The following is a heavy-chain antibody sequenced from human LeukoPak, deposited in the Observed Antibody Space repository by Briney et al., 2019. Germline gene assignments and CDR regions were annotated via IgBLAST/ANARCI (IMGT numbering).Heavy chain of an antibody. CDR1: GGTFSSYA. V-gene: IGHV1-69*13. Sequence: ASVTVSCQASGGTFSSYAISWVRQAHGQGLEWMGGIIPIFGTANYAQKFQGRVTITPDESTSTAYMELSSLRSEDTAVYYCARIAAAGPADPGAFDIWGQGTMVTVSP. CDR2: IIPIFGTA. J-gene: IGHJ3*02. D-gene: IGHD6-13*01. CDR3: ARIAAAGPADPGAFDI.